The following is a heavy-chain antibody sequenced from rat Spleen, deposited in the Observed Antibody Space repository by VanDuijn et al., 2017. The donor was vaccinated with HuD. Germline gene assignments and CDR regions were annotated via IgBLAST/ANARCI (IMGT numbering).Heavy chain of an antibody. V-gene: IGHV2-15*01. D-gene: IGHD1-11*01. CDR1: GFSLTGYH. CDR2: IWGDGRT. CDR3: TRSKQLGRYYFDY. Sequence: QVQLKESGPGLVQPSQTLSLTCTVSGFSLTGYHVSWVRQPPGKGLEWMGGIWGDGRTDYNSALKSRLSISRDTSKSQVFLKMNSLQTDDTAIYFCTRSKQLGRYYFDYWGQGVMVTVSS. J-gene: IGHJ2*01.